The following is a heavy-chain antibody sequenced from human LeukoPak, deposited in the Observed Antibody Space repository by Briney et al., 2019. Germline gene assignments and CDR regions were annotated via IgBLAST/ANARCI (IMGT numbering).Heavy chain of an antibody. Sequence: GGSLRLSSVTSGFTFERYVMHWMRLAPGKGLECVSSIHPNNGGVGYAASVKGRFAISRDNARNSLYLEMTSLRPEDTAVYYCVKDAPNGSVDFWGRGTLVTVSS. V-gene: IGHV3-9*01. CDR2: IHPNNGGV. CDR1: GFTFERYV. J-gene: IGHJ4*02. D-gene: IGHD2-8*01. CDR3: VKDAPNGSVDF.